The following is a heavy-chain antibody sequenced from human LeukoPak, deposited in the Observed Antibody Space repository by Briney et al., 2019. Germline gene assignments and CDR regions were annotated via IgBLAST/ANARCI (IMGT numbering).Heavy chain of an antibody. D-gene: IGHD2-8*01. CDR3: ARDAHVWPLDY. CDR2: IHHSGST. Sequence: SETLSLTCTVSGDSISSGGYYWSWIRQSTGQGLEWIGYIHHSGSTYYNPSLKSRVTMSVDRSKNEFSLNLSSVTAADTAVYYCARDAHVWPLDYWGQGTQVSVSS. J-gene: IGHJ4*02. CDR1: GDSISSGGYY. V-gene: IGHV4-30-2*06.